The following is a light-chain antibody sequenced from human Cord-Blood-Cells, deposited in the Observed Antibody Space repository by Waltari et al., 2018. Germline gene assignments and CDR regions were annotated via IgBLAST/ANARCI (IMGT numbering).Light chain of an antibody. V-gene: IGKV1-39*01. J-gene: IGKJ5*01. Sequence: DIQMTQSPSSLSASVADRVTITCRASQSISSYLNWYQQKPGKAPKLLIYAASSLQSGVPSRFSGSGSGTDFTLTIRSLQPEDFATYYCQQSYSTPITFGQGTRLEIK. CDR1: QSISSY. CDR3: QQSYSTPIT. CDR2: AAS.